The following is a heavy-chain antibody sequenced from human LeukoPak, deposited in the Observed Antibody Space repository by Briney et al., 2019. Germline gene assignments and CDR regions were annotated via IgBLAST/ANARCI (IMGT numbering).Heavy chain of an antibody. CDR1: GFNVSSKF. CDR2: TYSGGST. D-gene: IGHD3-10*01. J-gene: IGHJ4*02. V-gene: IGHV3-66*01. Sequence: GSLRLFCAASGFNVSSKFINWVRPASGKGLEWVSITYSGGSTYYADSVKGRFIISRDNSKNTLFLQMNSLRAEDTALYYCARGAGERYFDYWGQGTLVTVSS. CDR3: ARGAGERYFDY.